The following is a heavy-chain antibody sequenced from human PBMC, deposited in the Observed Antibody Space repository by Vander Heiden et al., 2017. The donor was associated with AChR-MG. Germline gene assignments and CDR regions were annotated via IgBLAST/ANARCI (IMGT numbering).Heavy chain of an antibody. Sequence: QVQLVQSGAEVKKPGASVKVSCKASGYTFPSYDINWVRQATGQGLEWMGWMNPNSGNTGYAQKFQGRVTMTRNTSISTAYMELSSLRSEDTAVYYCARGPTSYCGGDCYSDYWGQGTLVTVSS. CDR3: ARGPTSYCGGDCYSDY. CDR1: GYTFPSYD. V-gene: IGHV1-8*01. J-gene: IGHJ4*02. CDR2: MNPNSGNT. D-gene: IGHD2-21*02.